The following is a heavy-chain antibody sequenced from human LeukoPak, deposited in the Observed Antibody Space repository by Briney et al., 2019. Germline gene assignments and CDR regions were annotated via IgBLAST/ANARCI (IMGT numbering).Heavy chain of an antibody. CDR2: ISGSGGST. CDR1: GFTFSSYA. D-gene: IGHD2-2*01. CDR3: ASLVVPAATDRYYYGMDV. J-gene: IGHJ6*02. V-gene: IGHV3-23*01. Sequence: GGSLRLSCAASGFTFSSYAMSWVRQVPGKGLEWVSAISGSGGSTYYADSVKGRFTISRDNSKNTLYLQMNSLRAEDTAVYYCASLVVPAATDRYYYGMDVWGQGTTVTVSS.